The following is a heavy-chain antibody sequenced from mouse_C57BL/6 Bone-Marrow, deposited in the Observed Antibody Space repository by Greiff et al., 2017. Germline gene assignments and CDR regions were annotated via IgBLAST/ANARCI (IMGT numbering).Heavy chain of an antibody. J-gene: IGHJ1*03. D-gene: IGHD1-1*01. CDR3: VRFYGSSHWYCDV. CDR1: GFSFNTYA. V-gene: IGHV10-1*01. Sequence: EVKLVESGGGLVQPKGSLKLSCAASGFSFNTYAMNWVRQAPGKGLEWVARIRSKSNNYATYYADSVKDRFTISRDDSESMLYLQMNNLKTEDTAMYYCVRFYGSSHWYCDVWGTGTTVTVSS. CDR2: IRSKSNNYAT.